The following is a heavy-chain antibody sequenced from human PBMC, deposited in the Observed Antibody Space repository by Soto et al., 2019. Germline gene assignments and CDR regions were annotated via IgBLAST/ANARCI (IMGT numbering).Heavy chain of an antibody. CDR2: INPNSGAA. V-gene: IGHV1-2*02. Sequence: QVQLVQSGAEVKKPGASVKVSCKASGYMFTGYYMHWVRQAPGQGLEWMGWINPNSGAANYAQKFQGRVTMTRDTSISTAYMELSSLRSDDTAVYYCAKGIDWDVPDYWGQGTLVTVSS. J-gene: IGHJ4*02. CDR3: AKGIDWDVPDY. D-gene: IGHD3-9*01. CDR1: GYMFTGYY.